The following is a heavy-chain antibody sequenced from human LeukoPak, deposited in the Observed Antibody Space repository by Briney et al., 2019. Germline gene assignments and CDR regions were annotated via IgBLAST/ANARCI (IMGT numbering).Heavy chain of an antibody. CDR3: ARGNWNYYYYYYMDV. V-gene: IGHV3-66*01. J-gene: IGHJ6*03. CDR2: IYSGAST. D-gene: IGHD1-1*01. CDR1: GFTVSSNY. Sequence: GGSLRLSCAASGFTVSSNYMSWVRQAPGKGLEWVSVIYSGASTYYADSVKGRFTISRDNSKNTLYLQMNSLRAEDTAVYYCARGNWNYYYYYYMDVWGKGTTVTVSS.